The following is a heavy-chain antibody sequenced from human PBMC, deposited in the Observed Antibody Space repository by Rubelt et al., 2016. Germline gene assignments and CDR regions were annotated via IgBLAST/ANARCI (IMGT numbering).Heavy chain of an antibody. J-gene: IGHJ4*02. CDR1: GGSFSGYY. D-gene: IGHD1-26*01. CDR2: INHSGST. V-gene: IGHV4-34*01. Sequence: QVQLQQWGAGLLKPSETLSLTCAVYGGSFSGYYWSWIRQPPGKGLEWIGDINHSGSTNYNPSLKNRVTISVDTSKNQVSLKLSSVTAADTAVYYCARGVGATRFDYWGQGTLVTVSS. CDR3: ARGVGATRFDY.